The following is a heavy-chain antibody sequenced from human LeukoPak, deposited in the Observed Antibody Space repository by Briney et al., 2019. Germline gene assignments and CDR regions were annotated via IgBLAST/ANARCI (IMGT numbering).Heavy chain of an antibody. CDR2: IDSSSSTI. D-gene: IGHD6-13*01. CDR3: ARGGARSSSYYYYGMGV. J-gene: IGHJ6*02. CDR1: GFDFSTYS. V-gene: IGHV3-48*01. Sequence: GSLRLSCAASGFDFSTYSMHWVRRAPGRGLEWLSYIDSSSSTIYYADSVKGRFTISRDNAKNSLYLQMNSLRAEDTAVFYCARGGARSSSYYYYGMGVWGLGTTVTVSS.